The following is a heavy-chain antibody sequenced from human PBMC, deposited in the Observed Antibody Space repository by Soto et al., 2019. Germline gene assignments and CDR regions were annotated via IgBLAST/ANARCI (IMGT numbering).Heavy chain of an antibody. CDR3: AMEKVGAVDY. V-gene: IGHV1-8*01. Sequence: QVQLVQSGAEVKKPGASVKVSCKASGYTFTSYDINWVRQATGQGLEWMGWMNPNSGNTGYAQKCQGRVTMTRNTSISTAYMELSSLGSEDTAVDYSAMEKVGAVDYWGQGTLVTVSS. D-gene: IGHD1-26*01. CDR2: MNPNSGNT. J-gene: IGHJ4*02. CDR1: GYTFTSYD.